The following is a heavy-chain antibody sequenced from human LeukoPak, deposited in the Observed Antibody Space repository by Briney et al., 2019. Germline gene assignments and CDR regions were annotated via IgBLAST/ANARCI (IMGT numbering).Heavy chain of an antibody. D-gene: IGHD3-3*01. Sequence: PGRSLRLSCAASGFTFSSYGMHWVRQAPGKGLEWVAVIWYDGSNKYYADSVKGRFTISRDNSKDTLYLQMNSLRAEDTAVYYCARGEWFLDAFDIWGQGTMVTVSS. CDR3: ARGEWFLDAFDI. CDR1: GFTFSSYG. V-gene: IGHV3-33*01. CDR2: IWYDGSNK. J-gene: IGHJ3*02.